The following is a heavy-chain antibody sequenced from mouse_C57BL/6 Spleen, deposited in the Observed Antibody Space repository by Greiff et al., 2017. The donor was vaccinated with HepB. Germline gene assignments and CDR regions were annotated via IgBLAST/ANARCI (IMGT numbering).Heavy chain of an antibody. CDR3: ASPRTGYAMDY. CDR2: IYPGDGDT. J-gene: IGHJ4*01. V-gene: IGHV1-82*01. D-gene: IGHD4-1*01. Sequence: VQLQQSGPELVKPGASVKISCKASGYAFSSSWMNWVKQRPGKGLEWIGRIYPGDGDTNYNGKFKGKATLTADKSSSTAYMQLSSLTSEDSAVYFCASPRTGYAMDYWGQGTSVTVSS. CDR1: GYAFSSSW.